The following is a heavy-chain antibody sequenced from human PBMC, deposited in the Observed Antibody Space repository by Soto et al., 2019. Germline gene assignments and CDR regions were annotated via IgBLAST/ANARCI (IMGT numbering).Heavy chain of an antibody. CDR3: ARHTPAISISDH. D-gene: IGHD2-15*01. V-gene: IGHV4-39*01. J-gene: IGHJ4*02. CDR2: IYYSGST. CDR1: GSSISSSSYY. Sequence: ETLSLTCTVSGSSISSSSYYWGWIRQPPGKGLEWIGSIYYSGSTYYNPSLKSRVTISVDTSKNQFSLKLSSVTAADTAVYYCARHTPAISISDHWGQGTLVTSPQ.